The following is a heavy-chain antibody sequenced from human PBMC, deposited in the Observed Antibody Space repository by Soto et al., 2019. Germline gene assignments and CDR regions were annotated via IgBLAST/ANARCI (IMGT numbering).Heavy chain of an antibody. Sequence: GGSLRLSCAASGFTFSSYVMSWVRQAPGKGLEWVSAISGSGGSTYSADSVKGRFTISRDNSKNTLYLQMDSLRAEDTALYYCAKPGFYGYKSFDYWGQGTLVTVSS. CDR1: GFTFSSYV. V-gene: IGHV3-23*01. CDR2: ISGSGGST. J-gene: IGHJ4*02. D-gene: IGHD5-12*01. CDR3: AKPGFYGYKSFDY.